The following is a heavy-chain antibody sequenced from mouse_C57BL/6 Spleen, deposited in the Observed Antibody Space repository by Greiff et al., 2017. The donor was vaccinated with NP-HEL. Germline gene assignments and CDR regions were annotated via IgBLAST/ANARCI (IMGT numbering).Heavy chain of an antibody. D-gene: IGHD1-1*01. V-gene: IGHV3-6*01. J-gene: IGHJ1*03. CDR3: ARDPITTVVAPRYFDV. Sequence: EVKLEESGPGLVKPSQSLSLTCSVTGYSITSGYYWNWIRQFPGNKLEWMGYISYDGSNNYNPSLKNRISITRDTSKNQFFLKLNSVTTEDTATYYCARDPITTVVAPRYFDVWGTGTTVTVSS. CDR1: GYSITSGYY. CDR2: ISYDGSN.